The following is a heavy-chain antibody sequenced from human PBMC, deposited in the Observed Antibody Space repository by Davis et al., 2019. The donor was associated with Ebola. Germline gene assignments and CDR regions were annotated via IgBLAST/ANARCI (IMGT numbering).Heavy chain of an antibody. CDR3: AKDLSTRTTLYHYGMDG. D-gene: IGHD1-1*01. J-gene: IGHJ6*02. V-gene: IGHV3-43*01. CDR2: TDWAGGST. Sequence: PGRSLTPSCLPPAFSFADYTIHWDRLSPAKGLQWFSLTDWAGGSTYYADSVKGRFTISRDNNTNSLYWQMNSLRTEDTALYYCAKDLSTRTTLYHYGMDGWGQGTTVTVSS. CDR1: AFSFADYT.